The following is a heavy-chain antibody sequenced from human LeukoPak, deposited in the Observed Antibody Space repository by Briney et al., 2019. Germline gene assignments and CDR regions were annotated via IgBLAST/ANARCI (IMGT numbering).Heavy chain of an antibody. CDR2: INSDGSST. J-gene: IGHJ4*02. CDR1: GFTFSTYW. D-gene: IGHD5-12*01. V-gene: IGHV3-74*03. Sequence: GGSLRLSCAASGFTFSTYWMPWVRQGPGKGLVWVSRINSDGSSTTYADSVKGRFTISRDNAKNTLYLQMNSLRAEDTAVYYCARDMEMATISGFDYWGQGTLVTVSS. CDR3: ARDMEMATISGFDY.